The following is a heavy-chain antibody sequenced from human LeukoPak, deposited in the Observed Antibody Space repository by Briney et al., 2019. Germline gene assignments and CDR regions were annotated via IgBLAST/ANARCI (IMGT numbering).Heavy chain of an antibody. J-gene: IGHJ4*02. CDR3: ATYMTGVDY. V-gene: IGHV1-46*01. D-gene: IGHD1-20*01. Sequence: ASVKVSCKASGYTFTSYYMHWVRQAPGQGLEWMGIINPSGGSTSYAQKFQGRVTMTEDTSTDTAYMELSSLRSEDTAVYYCATYMTGVDYWGQGTLVTVSS. CDR1: GYTFTSYY. CDR2: INPSGGST.